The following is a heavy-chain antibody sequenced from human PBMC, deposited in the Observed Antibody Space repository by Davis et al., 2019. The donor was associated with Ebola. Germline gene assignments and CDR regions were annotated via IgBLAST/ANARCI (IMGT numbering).Heavy chain of an antibody. CDR1: GYTFTSYY. J-gene: IGHJ4*02. V-gene: IGHV1-46*01. D-gene: IGHD1-26*01. Sequence: ASVKVSCQASGYTFTSYYMHWVRQAPGQGLEWMGIINPSGGSTSYAQKFQGRVTMTRDTSTSTVYMELSSLRSEDTAVYYCARDLFSAIVGATTIDYWGQGTLVTVSS. CDR2: INPSGGST. CDR3: ARDLFSAIVGATTIDY.